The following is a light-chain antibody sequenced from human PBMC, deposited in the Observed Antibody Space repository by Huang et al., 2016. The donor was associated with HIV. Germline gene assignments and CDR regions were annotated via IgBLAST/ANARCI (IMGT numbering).Light chain of an antibody. J-gene: IGKJ2*01. V-gene: IGKV4-1*01. CDR2: WAS. CDR3: QQYYSIPYT. Sequence: DIVMTQSPDSLAVSLGERATINCKSSQSVLYSSKNKNYLAWYQQKPGQPPKLLVYWASTRVSGVPDRFSGSGSGTDFTLTITSLQAEDVAVYYCQQYYSIPYTFGQGTKLEIK. CDR1: QSVLYSSKNKNY.